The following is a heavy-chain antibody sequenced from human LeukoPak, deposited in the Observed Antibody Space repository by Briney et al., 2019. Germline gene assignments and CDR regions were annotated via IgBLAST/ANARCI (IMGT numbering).Heavy chain of an antibody. Sequence: SSVKVSCKASGGTFSSYAISWVRQAPGQGLEWMRRIIPIFGTANYAQKFQGRVTITTDESTSTAYMELSSLRSEDTAVYYCARDPPTMVRGSEFINWFDPWGQGTLVTVSS. D-gene: IGHD3-10*01. CDR3: ARDPPTMVRGSEFINWFDP. J-gene: IGHJ5*02. CDR1: GGTFSSYA. V-gene: IGHV1-69*05. CDR2: IIPIFGTA.